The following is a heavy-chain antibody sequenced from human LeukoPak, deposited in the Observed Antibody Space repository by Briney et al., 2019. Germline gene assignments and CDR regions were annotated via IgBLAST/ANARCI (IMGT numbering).Heavy chain of an antibody. CDR2: ISSGSIYI. D-gene: IGHD6-25*01. V-gene: IGHV3-21*01. CDR1: GFTFTNYN. Sequence: GGSLRLSCAAFGFTFTNYNMNWVRQAPGKGLERVSSISSGSIYIEYADSVKGRFTVSRDNAEKSLYLQMNSLGAEDTAVYYCAREGIGAADAFDIWGQGTMVTVSS. J-gene: IGHJ3*02. CDR3: AREGIGAADAFDI.